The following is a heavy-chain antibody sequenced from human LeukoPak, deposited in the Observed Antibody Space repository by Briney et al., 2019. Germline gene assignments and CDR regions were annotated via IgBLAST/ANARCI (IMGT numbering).Heavy chain of an antibody. J-gene: IGHJ4*02. Sequence: GGSLTLSCAASGFTFSSYWMSWVRQAPGKELEWLTNIKEDGSEKNYLDPVRGRFTISRDDAKNTLYLQTNNLRTEDTSVYHCVRDGSGAGHNWGQGTLVIVSS. CDR2: IKEDGSEK. CDR3: VRDGSGAGHN. CDR1: GFTFSSYW. V-gene: IGHV3-7*01. D-gene: IGHD6-19*01.